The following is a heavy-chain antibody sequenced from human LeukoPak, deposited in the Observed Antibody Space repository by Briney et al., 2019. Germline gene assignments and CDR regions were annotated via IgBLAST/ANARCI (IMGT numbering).Heavy chain of an antibody. CDR2: IYNSGST. Sequence: KPSETLSLTCTVSGGSISSFYWGWIPQPPGKGLEWIGYIYNSGSTDYNPSLKSRVTISVDTSKNQLSLKLSSVTAADTAVYYCARDVGGGPFFDYWGQGTLVTVSS. J-gene: IGHJ4*02. V-gene: IGHV4-59*01. CDR1: GGSISSFY. D-gene: IGHD2-15*01. CDR3: ARDVGGGPFFDY.